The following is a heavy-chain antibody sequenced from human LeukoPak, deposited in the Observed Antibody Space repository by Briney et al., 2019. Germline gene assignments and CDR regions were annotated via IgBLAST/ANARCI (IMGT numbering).Heavy chain of an antibody. CDR3: ARISSGGSFGSDY. J-gene: IGHJ4*02. Sequence: EASVKVSCKASGYTFTGYYMRWVRQAPGQGLEWMGWINPNSGGTNYAQKFQGRVTMTRDTSISTAYMELSRLRSDDTAVYYCARISSGGSFGSDYWGQGTLVTVSS. CDR2: INPNSGGT. CDR1: GYTFTGYY. V-gene: IGHV1-2*02. D-gene: IGHD2-15*01.